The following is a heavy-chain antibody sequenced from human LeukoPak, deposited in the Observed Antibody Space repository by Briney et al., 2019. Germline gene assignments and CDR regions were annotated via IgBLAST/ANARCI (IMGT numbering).Heavy chain of an antibody. CDR2: IYYSGST. D-gene: IGHD3-9*01. CDR3: VRMHFDWSRYFDY. J-gene: IGHJ4*02. CDR1: GGSISSGGYS. V-gene: IGHV4-30-4*07. Sequence: SQTLSLTCAVSGGSISSGGYSWSWIRQPPGKGLEWIGYIYYSGSTYYNPSLKSRVTISVDTSKNQFSLKLSSVTAADTAVYYCVRMHFDWSRYFDYWGQGTLVTVSS.